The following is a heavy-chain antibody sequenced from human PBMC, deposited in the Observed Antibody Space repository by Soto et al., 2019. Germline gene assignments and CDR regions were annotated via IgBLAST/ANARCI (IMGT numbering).Heavy chain of an antibody. CDR1: GFTFSDYY. Sequence: QVQLVESGGGLVKPGGSLRLSCAASGFTFSDYYMSWIRQAPGKGLEWVSYISSSGSTIYYADSVKGRFTISRDNAKNPSDLQMNSLRAEDAAVYYCARDRRTVTPFDYWGQGTLVTVSS. CDR2: ISSSGSTI. J-gene: IGHJ4*02. D-gene: IGHD4-17*01. V-gene: IGHV3-11*01. CDR3: ARDRRTVTPFDY.